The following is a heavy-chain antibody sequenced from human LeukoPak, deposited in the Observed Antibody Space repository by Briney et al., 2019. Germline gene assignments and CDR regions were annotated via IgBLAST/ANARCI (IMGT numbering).Heavy chain of an antibody. CDR2: ISSSSSYI. J-gene: IGHJ4*02. D-gene: IGHD3-22*01. Sequence: GGSLRLSCAASGFTFSSYIMNWVRQAPGKGLEWVSSISSSSSYIYYADSVMGRFTISRDNAKNSLYLQMNSLRAEDTAVYYCARGNYDSSGYYRNSMYYFDYWGQGTLVTVSS. V-gene: IGHV3-21*01. CDR1: GFTFSSYI. CDR3: ARGNYDSSGYYRNSMYYFDY.